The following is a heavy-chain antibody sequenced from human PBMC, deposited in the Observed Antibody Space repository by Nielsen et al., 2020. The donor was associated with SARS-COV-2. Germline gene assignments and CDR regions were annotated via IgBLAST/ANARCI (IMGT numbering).Heavy chain of an antibody. D-gene: IGHD3-22*01. CDR1: GYTFTKYG. V-gene: IGHV1-18*04. CDR3: ASSAPPSGFNWFDP. CDR2: ISGNSDSA. Sequence: ASVKVSCKASGYTFTKYGISWVRQAPGQGLEWMGWISGNSDSAKYVKKFLGRVIMTTDTSTSTAYLEVRCLRSDDTAVYYCASSAPPSGFNWFDPWGQGTLVTVSS. J-gene: IGHJ5*02.